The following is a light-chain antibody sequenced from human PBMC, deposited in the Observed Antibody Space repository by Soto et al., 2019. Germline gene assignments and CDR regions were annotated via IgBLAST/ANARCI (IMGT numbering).Light chain of an antibody. J-gene: IGKJ4*01. V-gene: IGKV1-9*01. CDR2: GAS. Sequence: DIQLTQSPSFLSASVGDRVTISCRASQGISDYLAWYQQKPGKAPKLLIYGASTLQSGVPPRFSGSASGTEFPLTISSLQPEDFPTYFCQQFNAYPLTFGGGTKLQIK. CDR3: QQFNAYPLT. CDR1: QGISDY.